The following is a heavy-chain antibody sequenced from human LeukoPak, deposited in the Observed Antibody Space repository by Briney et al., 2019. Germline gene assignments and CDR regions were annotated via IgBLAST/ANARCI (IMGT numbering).Heavy chain of an antibody. CDR3: AKDATPGNGIWDHFDS. CDR2: VGGGPDI. CDR1: GCSFNIYG. V-gene: IGHV3-23*01. D-gene: IGHD1-26*01. J-gene: IGHJ4*02. Sequence: WGSLTLSCIASGCSFNIYGMSWVRQAPGKGLEWVGSVGGGPDIHHADSVKGRFTGSRDEAKSTVYLQMNRLRVEDTAIYFCAKDATPGNGIWDHFDSWGQGTLVTVSS.